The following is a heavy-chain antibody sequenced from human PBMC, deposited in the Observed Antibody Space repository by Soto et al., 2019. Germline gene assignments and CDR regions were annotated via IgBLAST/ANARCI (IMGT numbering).Heavy chain of an antibody. Sequence: PSETLSLTCTVSGCSISSSSYYWGWIRQPPGKGLEWIGSIYYSGSTYYNPSLKSRVTISVDTSKNQFSLKLSSVTAADTAVYYCARQGTAAGSPYYYGMDVWGQGTTVT. CDR2: IYYSGST. J-gene: IGHJ6*02. D-gene: IGHD6-13*01. CDR3: ARQGTAAGSPYYYGMDV. CDR1: GCSISSSSYY. V-gene: IGHV4-39*01.